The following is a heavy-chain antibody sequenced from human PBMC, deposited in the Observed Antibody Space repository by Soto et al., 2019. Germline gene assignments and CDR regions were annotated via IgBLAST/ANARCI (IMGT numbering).Heavy chain of an antibody. V-gene: IGHV3-21*01. J-gene: IGHJ4*02. Sequence: PGGSLRLSYAASGFTFSSYSMNWVRQAPGKGLEWVSSISSSSSYIYYADSVKGRFTISRDNAKNSLYLQMNSLRAEDTAVYYCARGIGGSSSWYEAGYWGQGTLVTVSS. CDR2: ISSSSSYI. CDR1: GFTFSSYS. D-gene: IGHD6-13*01. CDR3: ARGIGGSSSWYEAGY.